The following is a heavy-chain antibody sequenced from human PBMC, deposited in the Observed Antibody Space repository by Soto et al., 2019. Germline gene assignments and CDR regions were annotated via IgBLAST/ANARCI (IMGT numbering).Heavy chain of an antibody. CDR3: VKDGVYCSSATCYSPRNHYFDA. J-gene: IGHJ5*02. CDR2: IKFDGSEK. D-gene: IGHD2-2*01. CDR1: GFDFSVYW. V-gene: IGHV3-7*03. Sequence: PGGSLRLSCAASGFDFSVYWLSWVRQAPGKGPEWVANIKFDGSEKQYVDSAKGRFTISRDNARNSVFLQMNSLIAGDTDVYYCVKDGVYCSSATCYSPRNHYFDAWGQGTLVTVSS.